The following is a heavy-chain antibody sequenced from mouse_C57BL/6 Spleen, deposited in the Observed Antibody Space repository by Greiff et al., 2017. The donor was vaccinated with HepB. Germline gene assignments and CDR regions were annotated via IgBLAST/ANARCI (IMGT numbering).Heavy chain of an antibody. J-gene: IGHJ1*03. CDR1: GYTFTSYW. CDR3: AITGTYWYFDV. V-gene: IGHV1-64*01. CDR2: IHPNSGST. D-gene: IGHD4-1*01. Sequence: QVHVKQPGAELVKPGASVKLSCKASGYTFTSYWMHWVKQRPGQGLEWIGMIHPNSGSTNYNEKFKSKATLTVDKSSSTAYMQLSSLTSEDSAVYYCAITGTYWYFDVWGTGTTVTVSS.